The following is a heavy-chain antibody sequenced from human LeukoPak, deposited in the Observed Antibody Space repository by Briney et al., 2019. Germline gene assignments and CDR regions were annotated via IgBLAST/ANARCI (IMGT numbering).Heavy chain of an antibody. D-gene: IGHD3-22*01. Sequence: GGSLRLSCAASGFTFSDYYMSWIRQAPGKGLEWVSYISSSSSTIYYADSVKGRFTISRDNAKNSLYLQMNSLRAEDTAVYYCAVNYYDSSGYYPSGYWGQGTLVTVSS. CDR1: GFTFSDYY. J-gene: IGHJ4*02. CDR2: ISSSSSTI. V-gene: IGHV3-11*04. CDR3: AVNYYDSSGYYPSGY.